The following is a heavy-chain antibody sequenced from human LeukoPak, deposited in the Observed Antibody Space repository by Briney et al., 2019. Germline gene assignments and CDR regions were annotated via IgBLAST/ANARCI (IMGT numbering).Heavy chain of an antibody. CDR3: ARDPPSGGFDP. Sequence: GGSLRLSCAASGFSFSTYSMNWVRQAPGKGLEWVSYISTSSSTIYYADSVKGRFTISRDDAKNSLYLQMNSLRAEDTAVYYCARDPPSGGFDPWGQGTLVTVSS. J-gene: IGHJ5*02. V-gene: IGHV3-48*01. CDR2: ISTSSSTI. D-gene: IGHD3-16*01. CDR1: GFSFSTYS.